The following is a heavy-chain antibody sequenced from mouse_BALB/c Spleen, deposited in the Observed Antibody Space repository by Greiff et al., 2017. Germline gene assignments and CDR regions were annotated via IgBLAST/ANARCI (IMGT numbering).Heavy chain of an antibody. CDR1: GYTFTSYW. V-gene: IGHV1S81*02. Sequence: QVQLQQPGAELVKPGASVKLSCKASGYTFTSYWMHWVKQRPGQGLEWIGEINPSNGRTNYNEKFKSKATLTVDKSSSTAYMQLSSLTSEDSAVYYCARGDEYFAYWGQGTLVTVSA. J-gene: IGHJ3*01. D-gene: IGHD2-10*02. CDR2: INPSNGRT. CDR3: ARGDEYFAY.